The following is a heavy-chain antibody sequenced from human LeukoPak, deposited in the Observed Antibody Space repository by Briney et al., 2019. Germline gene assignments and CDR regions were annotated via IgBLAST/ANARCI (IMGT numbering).Heavy chain of an antibody. V-gene: IGHV3-33*01. J-gene: IGHJ4*02. D-gene: IGHD6-19*01. Sequence: PGRYLRLSCAASGFTFSSYGMHWVRQAPGKGLEWVAVIWYDGSNKYYADSVKGRFTISRDNSKNTLYLQMNSLRAEDTAVYYCARDGQWLGSYFDYWGQGTLVTVSS. CDR1: GFTFSSYG. CDR3: ARDGQWLGSYFDY. CDR2: IWYDGSNK.